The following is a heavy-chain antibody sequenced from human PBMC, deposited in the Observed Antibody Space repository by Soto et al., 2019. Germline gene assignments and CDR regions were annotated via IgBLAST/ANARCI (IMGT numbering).Heavy chain of an antibody. CDR2: IYNSGST. V-gene: IGHV4-59*01. J-gene: IGHJ3*02. D-gene: IGHD3-10*01. CDR1: GGSISSYY. Sequence: QVQLQESGPGLVKPSETLSLTCTVSGGSISSYYWSWVRQPPGKGLEWIGNIYNSGSTIYNPSLTSRVTISVDTSKNQFSLKLSSVTAADTAVYYCARDGSGRPEPICGQGTMVTVSS. CDR3: ARDGSGRPEPI.